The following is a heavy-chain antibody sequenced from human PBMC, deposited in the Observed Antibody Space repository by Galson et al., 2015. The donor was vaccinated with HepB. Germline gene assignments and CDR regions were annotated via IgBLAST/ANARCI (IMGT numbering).Heavy chain of an antibody. J-gene: IGHJ4*02. Sequence: SLRLSCAASGFTFSSYAMDWVRQAPGKGLEWVAVISDELNKDYADSVKGRFTISRDNSKNTLYLQMNSLRAEDTAVYYCAKEIYAVAGPPFFDYWGQGTLVTVSS. CDR1: GFTFSSYA. CDR2: ISDELNK. D-gene: IGHD6-19*01. V-gene: IGHV3-30-3*01. CDR3: AKEIYAVAGPPFFDY.